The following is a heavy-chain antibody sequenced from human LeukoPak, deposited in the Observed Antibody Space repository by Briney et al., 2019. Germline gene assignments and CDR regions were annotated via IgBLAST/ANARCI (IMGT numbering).Heavy chain of an antibody. V-gene: IGHV4-38-2*02. CDR3: AKSSYSIFDY. CDR2: IYHSGST. J-gene: IGHJ4*02. CDR1: GGSISSYY. D-gene: IGHD5-18*01. Sequence: SETLSLTCTVSGGSISSYYWGWIRQPPGKGLEWIGSIYHSGSTYYNPSLRSRVTISVDTSKNQFSLKLSSVTAADTAVYYCAKSSYSIFDYWGQGTLVTVSS.